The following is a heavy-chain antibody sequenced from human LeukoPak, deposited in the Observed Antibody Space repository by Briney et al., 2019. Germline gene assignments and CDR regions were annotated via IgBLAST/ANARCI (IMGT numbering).Heavy chain of an antibody. CDR1: GFTFGNYG. CDR2: TSYDGSLK. J-gene: IGHJ6*02. CDR3: AKVVGATWDYYYGMDV. D-gene: IGHD1-26*01. Sequence: GGSLRLSCAASGFTFGNYGMHWVRQAPGKGLEWVALTSYDGSLKYYADSVKGRFTISRDKSKNTVFLQMNSLRPEDMAVYYCAKVVGATWDYYYGMDVWGQGTTVTVSS. V-gene: IGHV3-30*18.